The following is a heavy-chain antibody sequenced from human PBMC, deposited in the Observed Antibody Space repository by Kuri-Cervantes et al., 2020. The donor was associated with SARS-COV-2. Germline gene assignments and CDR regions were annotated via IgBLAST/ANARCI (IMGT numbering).Heavy chain of an antibody. J-gene: IGHJ3*02. V-gene: IGHV1-3*01. CDR2: SNAGNGNT. CDR3: ARVVTYYDFWSGYYTNAFDI. CDR1: GYTFTSYA. Sequence: ASVKVSCKASGYTFTSYAMHWVRQAPGQRLEWMGWSNAGNGNTKYSQKFQGRVTITRNTSISTAYMELSSLRSEDTAVYYCARVVTYYDFWSGYYTNAFDIWGQGTMVTVSS. D-gene: IGHD3-3*01.